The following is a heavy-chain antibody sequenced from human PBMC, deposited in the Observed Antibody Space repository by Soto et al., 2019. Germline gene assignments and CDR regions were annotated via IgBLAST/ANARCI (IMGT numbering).Heavy chain of an antibody. CDR1: GDSISSNY. J-gene: IGHJ4*02. D-gene: IGHD6-13*01. CDR3: ARYRREAVAGYTLDN. V-gene: IGHV4-59*01. Sequence: SETLSLTCTVSGDSISSNYWTWIRQPPGKGLEWIGYVYNSGSTNYNPSLKSQVTISEDTSKSQFSLKVNSMTAADTAVYYCARYRREAVAGYTLDNWGQGILVTVSS. CDR2: VYNSGST.